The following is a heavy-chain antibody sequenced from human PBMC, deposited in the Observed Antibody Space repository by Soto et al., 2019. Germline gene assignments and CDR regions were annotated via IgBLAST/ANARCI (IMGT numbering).Heavy chain of an antibody. V-gene: IGHV4-39*01. CDR2: IYYSGST. J-gene: IGHJ5*02. Sequence: SETLSLTCTVSGGSISSSSYYWGWIRQPPGKGLEWIGSIYYSGSTYYNPSLKSRVTISVDTSKNQFSLKLSSVTAADTAVYYCARHYSELDWFDPWGQGTLVTVSS. D-gene: IGHD1-26*01. CDR1: GGSISSSSYY. CDR3: ARHYSELDWFDP.